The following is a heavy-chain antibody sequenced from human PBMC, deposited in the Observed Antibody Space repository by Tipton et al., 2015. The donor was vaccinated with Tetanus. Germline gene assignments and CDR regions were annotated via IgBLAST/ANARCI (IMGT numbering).Heavy chain of an antibody. V-gene: IGHV3-23*01. CDR2: ISGSGGST. CDR1: GFTFSSYA. D-gene: IGHD2-21*02. Sequence: SLRLSCAASGFTFSSYAMSWVRQAPGKGLEWVSAISGSGGSTYYADSVKGRFTISRDNSKNTLYLQMNSLRAEDTAVYYCAKDAYCGGDCYSTVFLGAFDIWGQGTMVTVSS. J-gene: IGHJ3*02. CDR3: AKDAYCGGDCYSTVFLGAFDI.